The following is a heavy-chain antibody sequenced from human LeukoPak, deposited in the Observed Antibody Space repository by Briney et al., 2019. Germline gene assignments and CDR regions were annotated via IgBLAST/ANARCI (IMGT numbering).Heavy chain of an antibody. D-gene: IGHD6-6*01. CDR1: GFTFSSYP. Sequence: GGSLRLSCAASGFTFSSYPMTWVRQAPGKGPEWVSFISDSGGITYYADSVKGRFTISRDNSKNTLYLQMNSLRAEGTAVYYCAKNTQYSGYYDCWGQGTLVAVSS. J-gene: IGHJ4*02. CDR3: AKNTQYSGYYDC. CDR2: ISDSGGIT. V-gene: IGHV3-23*01.